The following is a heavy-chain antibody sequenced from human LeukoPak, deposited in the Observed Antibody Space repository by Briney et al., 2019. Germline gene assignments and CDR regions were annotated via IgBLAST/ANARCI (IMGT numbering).Heavy chain of an antibody. J-gene: IGHJ4*02. D-gene: IGHD3-22*01. CDR2: IFFGRSS. V-gene: IGHV4-39*01. CDR3: SRLKSAEYYYDSSGYCFDY. CDR1: GGSISSSSYY. Sequence: SETLSLTSSVSGGSISSSSYYWRWTRQPPGKGLERIRSIFFGRSSCYNPSLKSRVAISADTCKNQFSLKLMSVTAADTAVYDCSRLKSAEYYYDSSGYCFDYWGQGTLVTVSS.